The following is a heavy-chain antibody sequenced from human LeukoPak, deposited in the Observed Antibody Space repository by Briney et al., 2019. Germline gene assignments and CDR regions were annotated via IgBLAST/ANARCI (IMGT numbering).Heavy chain of an antibody. V-gene: IGHV3-30-3*01. CDR1: GFTFSSYT. CDR3: ASGYPYYFDY. J-gene: IGHJ4*02. D-gene: IGHD5-18*01. Sequence: GTSLRLSCAASGFTFSSYTMHWVRLAPGKGLEWVAVISDDVNNKHYADSVKGRFTISRDNSKNTLFLQMNSLRAEDTAVYYCASGYPYYFDYWGQGTLVTVSS. CDR2: ISDDVNNK.